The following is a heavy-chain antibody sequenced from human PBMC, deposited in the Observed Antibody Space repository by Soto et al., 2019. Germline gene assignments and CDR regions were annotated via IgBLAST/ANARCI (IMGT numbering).Heavy chain of an antibody. CDR2: ISADGSKK. CDR3: AKDPTIAPRWALDI. CDR1: GFTFSNYG. V-gene: IGHV3-30*18. J-gene: IGHJ3*02. D-gene: IGHD6-13*01. Sequence: QVQMVESGGGVVQPGRSLRLSCAASGFTFSNYGMHWVRQAPGKGPEWVAVISADGSKKDYADNVKGRFTISRDDAKNTLYLQMNGLRADDTAVYYCAKDPTIAPRWALDIWGQGTLVTVSS.